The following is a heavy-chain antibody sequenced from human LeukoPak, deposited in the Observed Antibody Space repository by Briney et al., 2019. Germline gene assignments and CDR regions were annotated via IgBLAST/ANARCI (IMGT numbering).Heavy chain of an antibody. CDR1: GFTFSSYA. V-gene: IGHV3-48*04. CDR2: ISSSGSTI. J-gene: IGHJ4*02. Sequence: GGSLRLSCAASGFTFSSYAMSWVRQAPGKGLEWVSYISSSGSTIYYADSVKGRFTISRDNAKNSLYLRMNSLRAEDTAVYYCARIGASSWYEDYWGQGTLVTVSS. D-gene: IGHD6-13*01. CDR3: ARIGASSWYEDY.